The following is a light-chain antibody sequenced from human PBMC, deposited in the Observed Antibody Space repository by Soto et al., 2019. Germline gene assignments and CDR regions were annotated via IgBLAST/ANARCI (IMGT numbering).Light chain of an antibody. V-gene: IGKV1-9*01. CDR2: AAS. CDR3: QQRNSYPRIT. Sequence: IQLTQSPSSLSASVGDRVTITCRASQGISSYLAWYQQKPGKAPKLLIYAASTLPSGVPSRFSGSGSGTDFTLPLSSLQPEDFATYYCQQRNSYPRITFGQGTRLEMK. CDR1: QGISSY. J-gene: IGKJ5*01.